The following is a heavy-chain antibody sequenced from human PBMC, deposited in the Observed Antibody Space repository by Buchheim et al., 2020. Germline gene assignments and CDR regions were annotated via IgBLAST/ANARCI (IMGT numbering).Heavy chain of an antibody. Sequence: QVQLQQWGAGLLKPSETLSLTCAVYGGSFSGYYWSWIRQPPGKGLEWIGEINHSGSTNYNPSLKSRVTISVDTSKNQFSLKLSSVTAADTAVYYCARGRGCSSTSCYRRHYYYMDVWGKGTT. V-gene: IGHV4-34*01. CDR2: INHSGST. CDR3: ARGRGCSSTSCYRRHYYYMDV. J-gene: IGHJ6*03. D-gene: IGHD2-2*02. CDR1: GGSFSGYY.